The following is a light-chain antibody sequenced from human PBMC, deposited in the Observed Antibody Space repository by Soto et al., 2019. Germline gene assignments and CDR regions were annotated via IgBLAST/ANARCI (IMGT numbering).Light chain of an antibody. CDR2: GAS. Sequence: EIVLTQSPGTLSLSPGERATLSCRASQSVSSSYLAWYQQKPGQAPRLLIYGASSRATGIPDRFSGSGSGTDFTLTIRRLEPEDFAVYYCQKSGTFGQGTKVEIK. V-gene: IGKV3-20*01. J-gene: IGKJ1*01. CDR1: QSVSSSY. CDR3: QKSGT.